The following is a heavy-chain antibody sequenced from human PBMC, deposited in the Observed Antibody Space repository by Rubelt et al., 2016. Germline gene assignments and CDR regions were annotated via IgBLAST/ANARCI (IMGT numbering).Heavy chain of an antibody. CDR2: INHSGST. V-gene: IGHV4-34*01. Sequence: QVQLQQWGAGLLKPSETLSLTCAVYGGSFSGYYWSWIRQPPGKGLEWIGEINHSGSTNYNPSLKSRVTISVDTSKNRLSLRLNSVTAADTAVYCCARFRCGGSCRPPNFYYYYGMDVWGQGTTVTVSS. D-gene: IGHD2-15*01. CDR1: GGSFSGYY. J-gene: IGHJ6*02. CDR3: ARFRCGGSCRPPNFYYYYGMDV.